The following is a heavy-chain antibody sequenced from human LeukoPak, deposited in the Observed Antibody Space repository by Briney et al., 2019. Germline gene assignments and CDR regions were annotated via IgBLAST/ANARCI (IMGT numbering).Heavy chain of an antibody. J-gene: IGHJ4*02. V-gene: IGHV3-23*01. Sequence: WXXQAPGXGXEXVSAISGSGGSTYYADSVKGRFTISRDNSKNTLYLQMNSLRAEDTAVYYCAKGGPWFGELLLVYWGQGTLVTVSS. D-gene: IGHD3-10*01. CDR3: AKGGPWFGELLLVY. CDR2: ISGSGGST.